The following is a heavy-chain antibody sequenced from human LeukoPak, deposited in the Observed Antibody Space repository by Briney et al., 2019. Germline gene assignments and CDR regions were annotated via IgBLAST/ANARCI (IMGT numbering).Heavy chain of an antibody. CDR2: INPNSGGT. CDR1: GYTFTGYY. V-gene: IGHV1-2*02. Sequence: ASVNVSCKASGYTFTGYYTHWVRQAPGQGLEWMGWINPNSGGTNYAQKFQGRVTMTRDTSISTAYMELSRLRSDDTAVDYCARGGYDILTGYPAHWGQGTLVTVSS. D-gene: IGHD3-9*01. CDR3: ARGGYDILTGYPAH. J-gene: IGHJ4*02.